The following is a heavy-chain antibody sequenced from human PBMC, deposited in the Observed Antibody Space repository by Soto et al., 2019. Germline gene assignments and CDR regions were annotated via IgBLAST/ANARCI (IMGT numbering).Heavy chain of an antibody. V-gene: IGHV3-30*04. CDR2: IFYYGSNK. J-gene: IGHJ6*02. CDR1: GFTFSSYA. D-gene: IGHD6-13*01. CDR3: AREFGAQQQGYYYYYYGMDV. Sequence: HPGGSLRLSCAASGFTFSSYAMNWVRQAPGKGLEWFFVIFYYGSNKYYADSVKGRFTISRDNSKYTLYLQMNSLRAEDTAVYYCAREFGAQQQGYYYYYYGMDVWGQGTTVTVSS.